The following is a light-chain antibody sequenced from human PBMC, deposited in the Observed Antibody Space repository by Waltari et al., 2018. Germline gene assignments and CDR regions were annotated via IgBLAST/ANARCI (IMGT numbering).Light chain of an antibody. Sequence: DIVMTQSPDSLAVSLGERATINCKSSQSVLYSSNNNNYLAWYRQKPGQPPKLLFYWASTRASGVPDRFSGSGSGTDFNITISSLQAEDVAVYYCQQYYTTPRTFGQGTTVEIK. CDR3: QQYYTTPRT. V-gene: IGKV4-1*01. CDR1: QSVLYSSNNNNY. CDR2: WAS. J-gene: IGKJ1*01.